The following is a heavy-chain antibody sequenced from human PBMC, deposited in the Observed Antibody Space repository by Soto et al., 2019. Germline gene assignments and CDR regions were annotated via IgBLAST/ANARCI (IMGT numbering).Heavy chain of an antibody. V-gene: IGHV1-18*01. CDR2: INPYNGNT. D-gene: IGHD3-16*01. J-gene: IGHJ4*02. Sequence: QVQLVQSGAEVKKPGASVKVSCKASGYTFTSYGISWVRQAPGQGLEWMGWINPYNGNTNYAQKRQGRVTMTTDTTTHAYSTAPRRLRANATPVYYGARVWFGVDYWGQGPLVTVSS. CDR3: ARVWFGVDY. CDR1: GYTFTSYG.